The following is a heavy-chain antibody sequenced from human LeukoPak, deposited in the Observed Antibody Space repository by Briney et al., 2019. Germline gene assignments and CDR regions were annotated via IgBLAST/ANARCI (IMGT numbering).Heavy chain of an antibody. CDR1: GFTFRSYE. V-gene: IGHV3-48*03. Sequence: GGSLRLSCAASGFTFRSYEMDWVRQAPGRGLEWVSYISGSGTKIYYGDSVKGRFTISRDNAKNSVYLQMNSLRPEDTAVYYCLRELVPHWSGYDAFHIWGQGTVVTVSS. J-gene: IGHJ3*02. D-gene: IGHD3-3*01. CDR2: ISGSGTKI. CDR3: LRELVPHWSGYDAFHI.